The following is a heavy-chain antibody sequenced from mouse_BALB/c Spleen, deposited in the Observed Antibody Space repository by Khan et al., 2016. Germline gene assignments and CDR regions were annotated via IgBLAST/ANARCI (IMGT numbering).Heavy chain of an antibody. V-gene: IGHV3-2*02. CDR2: ISYSGST. CDR1: GFSITSDYA. J-gene: IGHJ4*01. D-gene: IGHD1-1*01. CDR3: AGSDYGSKDAMDY. Sequence: EVQLQESGPGLVKPSQSLSLTCTVTGFSITSDYAWNWLRQFPGNKLEWMGYISYSGSTSYNPSLKSRIFITRDTSNNQFFLQLNSVTSEDTATYYCAGSDYGSKDAMDYWGQGTSVTVSS.